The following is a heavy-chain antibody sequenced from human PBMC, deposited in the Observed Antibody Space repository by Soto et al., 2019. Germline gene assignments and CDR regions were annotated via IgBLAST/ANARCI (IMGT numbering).Heavy chain of an antibody. D-gene: IGHD3-10*02. CDR3: ARSVSSRDLTMLGTNWFDP. CDR2: IIPIFGTA. Sequence: QVQLVQSGAEVKKPGSSVKVSCKASGGTFSSYAISWVRQAPGHGLEWIGGIIPIFGTANYAHKFQGRVTMTGDESKSTAYRELSSLRSEDTAVYYCARSVSSRDLTMLGTNWFDPWGQGTLVTGSS. CDR1: GGTFSSYA. V-gene: IGHV1-69*12. J-gene: IGHJ5*02.